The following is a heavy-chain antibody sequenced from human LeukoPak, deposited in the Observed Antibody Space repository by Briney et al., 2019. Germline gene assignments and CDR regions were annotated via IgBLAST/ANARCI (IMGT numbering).Heavy chain of an antibody. V-gene: IGHV3-64*01. CDR1: GFTFSNLA. Sequence: GESLRLSCAASGFTFSNLAMHWLRQAPGKGLEYVSNISSNGGSTYYANSVKGRFTISRDNSKNTLYLQMGSLRAEDMAVYYCARRSYSSGWSPFDYWGQGTLVTVSS. D-gene: IGHD6-19*01. CDR2: ISSNGGST. CDR3: ARRSYSSGWSPFDY. J-gene: IGHJ4*02.